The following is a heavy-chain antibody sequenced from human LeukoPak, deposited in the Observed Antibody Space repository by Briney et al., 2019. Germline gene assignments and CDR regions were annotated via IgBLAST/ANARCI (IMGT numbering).Heavy chain of an antibody. J-gene: IGHJ3*02. V-gene: IGHV3-66*01. CDR1: GFTVSSNY. D-gene: IGHD6-19*01. CDR2: IYSGGST. CDR3: ARDFRYSSGWYTWGAFDI. Sequence: GGSLRLSCAASGFTVSSNYMSWVRQAPGKGLEWVSVIYSGGSTYYADYVKGRFTISRDNSKNTLYLQMNSLRAEDTAVYYCARDFRYSSGWYTWGAFDIWGQGTMVTVSS.